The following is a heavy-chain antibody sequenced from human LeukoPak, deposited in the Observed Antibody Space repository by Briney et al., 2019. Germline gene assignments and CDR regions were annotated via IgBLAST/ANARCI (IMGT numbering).Heavy chain of an antibody. V-gene: IGHV3-66*01. CDR2: IYSGGST. Sequence: GGSLRLSCAASGFTVSSNYMSWVRQAPGKGLEWVSVIYSGGSTYYADSVKGRFTISRDNSKNTLYLQMNSLRAEDTAVYYCAGEGYYYDSSGYYFDYWGQGTLVTVSS. D-gene: IGHD3-22*01. CDR1: GFTVSSNY. J-gene: IGHJ4*02. CDR3: AGEGYYYDSSGYYFDY.